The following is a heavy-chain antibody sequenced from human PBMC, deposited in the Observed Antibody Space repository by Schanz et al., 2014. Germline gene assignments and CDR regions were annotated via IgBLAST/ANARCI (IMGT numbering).Heavy chain of an antibody. Sequence: EVQLVESGGGLVQPGGSLRLSCAASGFTFSSYSMNWVRQAPGKGLEWVARINSVGSNTDYADSVTGRFTISRDNAKNTLYLQMNTLRAEDTAVYYCARDHTTESYYSAGPPIDYWGQGTLLTVSS. D-gene: IGHD1-26*01. CDR1: GFTFSSYS. CDR2: INSVGSNT. V-gene: IGHV3-74*02. CDR3: ARDHTTESYYSAGPPIDY. J-gene: IGHJ4*02.